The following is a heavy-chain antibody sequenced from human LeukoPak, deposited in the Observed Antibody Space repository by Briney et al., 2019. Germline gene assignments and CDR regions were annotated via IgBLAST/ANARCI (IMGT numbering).Heavy chain of an antibody. Sequence: SETLSLTCAVYGGSFSGYYWSWIRQPPGKGLEWIGEINHSGSTSYNPSLKSRVTISVDTSKNQFSLKLSSVTAADTAVYYCATGRYYGSSGYHDAFDIWGQGTMVTVSS. CDR3: ATGRYYGSSGYHDAFDI. CDR2: INHSGST. D-gene: IGHD3-22*01. CDR1: GGSFSGYY. V-gene: IGHV4-34*01. J-gene: IGHJ3*02.